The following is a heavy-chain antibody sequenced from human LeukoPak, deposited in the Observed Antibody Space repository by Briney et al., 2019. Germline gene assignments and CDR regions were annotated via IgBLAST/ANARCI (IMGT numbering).Heavy chain of an antibody. CDR2: INHSGST. V-gene: IGHV4-34*01. CDR1: GGSFSGYY. CDR3: ARGIAAAGVGWFDP. J-gene: IGHJ5*02. D-gene: IGHD6-13*01. Sequence: SETRSLTCAVYGGSFSGYYWSWIRQPPGKRLEWIGEINHSGSTNYNPSLKSRVTISVDTSKNQFSLKLSSVTAADTAVYYCARGIAAAGVGWFDPWGQGTLVTVSS.